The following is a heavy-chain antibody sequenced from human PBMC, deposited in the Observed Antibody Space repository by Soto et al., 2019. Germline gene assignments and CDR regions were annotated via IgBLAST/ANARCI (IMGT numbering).Heavy chain of an antibody. J-gene: IGHJ6*03. CDR2: IYYSGST. D-gene: IGHD6-13*01. V-gene: IGHV4-59*01. CDR1: GGSISSYY. CDR3: ERARGIAALSPHMDV. Sequence: SETLSLTCTVSGGSISSYYWSWVRQPPGKGLEWIGYIYYSGSTNYNPSLKSRVTISVDTSKNQFSLKLSSVTAADTAVYYCERARGIAALSPHMDVWGKGTTVTVSS.